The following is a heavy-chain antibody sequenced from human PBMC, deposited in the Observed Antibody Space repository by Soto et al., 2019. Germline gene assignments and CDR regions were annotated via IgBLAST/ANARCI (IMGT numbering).Heavy chain of an antibody. CDR3: ARDNWFYDIGPYGLDV. V-gene: IGHV3-66*01. J-gene: IGHJ6*02. CDR2: IYDDGRT. CDR1: GFAVSNNY. D-gene: IGHD3-16*01. Sequence: GGSLRLSCAASGFAVSNNYMSWVRQAPGKGLEWVSLIYDDGRTYYADSVKGRFIISRDNFKNTLDLQMNSLRVEDTAVYYCARDNWFYDIGPYGLDVWGQGTTVTVSS.